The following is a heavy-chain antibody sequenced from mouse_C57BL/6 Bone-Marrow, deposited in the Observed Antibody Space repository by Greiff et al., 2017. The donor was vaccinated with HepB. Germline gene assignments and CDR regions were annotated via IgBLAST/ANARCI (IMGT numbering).Heavy chain of an antibody. CDR3: TDYYGSRDD. V-gene: IGHV14-4*01. D-gene: IGHD1-1*01. Sequence: EVQLQQSGAELVRPGASAKLSCPASGFHIKDDYMHWVKQRPEQGLECIGWIDPENGDTESASKFQGTATITADPSSNTAYLQLSSLTSEDTAVYYCTDYYGSRDDWGQGTTLTVSS. CDR1: GFHIKDDY. J-gene: IGHJ2*01. CDR2: IDPENGDT.